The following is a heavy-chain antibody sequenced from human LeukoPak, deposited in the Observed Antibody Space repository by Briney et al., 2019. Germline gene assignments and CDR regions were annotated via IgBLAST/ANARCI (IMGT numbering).Heavy chain of an antibody. Sequence: GGSLRLSCAASGFTFSSYGMHWVRQAPGKGLEWVTVISNDGSDKFYVDSVKGRFTISRDNSKSTLYLQMNSLGADDTAVYYCARVMDYDGSGPMDVWGQGTTVTVSS. CDR1: GFTFSSYG. D-gene: IGHD3-22*01. CDR2: ISNDGSDK. CDR3: ARVMDYDGSGPMDV. J-gene: IGHJ6*02. V-gene: IGHV3-33*01.